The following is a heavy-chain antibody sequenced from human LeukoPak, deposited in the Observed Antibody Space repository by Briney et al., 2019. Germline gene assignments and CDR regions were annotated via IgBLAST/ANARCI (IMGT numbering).Heavy chain of an antibody. V-gene: IGHV4-59*02. CDR3: ARDSLYATNWYDP. J-gene: IGHJ5*02. D-gene: IGHD2-8*01. CDR1: GGSVSTSY. Sequence: SETLTLTCTVSGGSVSTSYWNWIRQSPGKGLEWIAYIYYTGGTNYNPSLKSRVTLSIDMSKNQFSLKLRSVTAADTAVYDCARDSLYATNWYDPWGQGILVTVSS. CDR2: IYYTGGT.